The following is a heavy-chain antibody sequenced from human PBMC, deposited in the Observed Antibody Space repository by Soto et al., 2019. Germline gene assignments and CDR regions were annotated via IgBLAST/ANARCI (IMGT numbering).Heavy chain of an antibody. V-gene: IGHV3-48*03. CDR1: GVNFNHYE. CDR3: ARGIVGGPYYGMDV. J-gene: IGHJ6*02. Sequence: PGGSLRLSCAASGVNFNHYEMNWVRQAPGKGLEWVSYISSSGSTIYYADSVKGRFTISRDNSKNSLYMQMNSLRAEDTAVYYCARGIVGGPYYGMDVWGQGTTVTVSS. D-gene: IGHD1-26*01. CDR2: ISSSGSTI.